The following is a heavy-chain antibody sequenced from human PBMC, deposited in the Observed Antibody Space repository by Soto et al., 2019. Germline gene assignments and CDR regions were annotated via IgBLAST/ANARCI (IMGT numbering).Heavy chain of an antibody. J-gene: IGHJ4*02. Sequence: SETLSLTCTVSGGSISSSSYYWGWIRQPPGKGLEWIGSIYYSGSTYYNPSLKSRVTISVDTSKNQFSLKLSSVTAADTAVYYCARVRCFDWLPRPEFDYWGQGTLVTSPQ. CDR1: GGSISSSSYY. CDR3: ARVRCFDWLPRPEFDY. V-gene: IGHV4-39*01. D-gene: IGHD3-9*01. CDR2: IYYSGST.